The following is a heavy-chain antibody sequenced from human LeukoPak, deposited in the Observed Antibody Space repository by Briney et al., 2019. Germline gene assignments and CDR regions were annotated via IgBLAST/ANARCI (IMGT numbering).Heavy chain of an antibody. CDR1: GYTFTSSG. Sequence: ASVKVSYKASGYTFTSSGISWVRQAPGQGLEWMGWISGYNGNTKYAQRFQGRVTMTTDTSTSTAYRDLRSLRSDDTAMYFCARDRVQIVGASSVYFQYWGQGTLVTVSS. D-gene: IGHD1-26*01. V-gene: IGHV1-18*01. CDR3: ARDRVQIVGASSVYFQY. CDR2: ISGYNGNT. J-gene: IGHJ1*01.